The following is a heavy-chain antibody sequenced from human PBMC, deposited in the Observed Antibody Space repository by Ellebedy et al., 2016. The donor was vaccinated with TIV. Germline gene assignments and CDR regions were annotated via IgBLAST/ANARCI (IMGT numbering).Heavy chain of an antibody. V-gene: IGHV3-30-3*01. J-gene: IGHJ6*03. CDR2: ISYDGTNK. CDR3: ASLYMVGEQLVLKFHYMDV. CDR1: GFTFGDYA. Sequence: GGSLRLXCTGSGFTFGDYAMSWFRQAPGKGLEWVALISYDGTNKYYADSVKGRFTISRDNSKSTLYLQMNSLRAEDTAVYYCASLYMVGEQLVLKFHYMDVWGKGTTVTVSS. D-gene: IGHD6-6*01.